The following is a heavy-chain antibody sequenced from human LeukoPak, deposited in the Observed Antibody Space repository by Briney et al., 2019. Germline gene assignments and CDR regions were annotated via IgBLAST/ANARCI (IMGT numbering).Heavy chain of an antibody. V-gene: IGHV4-59*11. CDR2: IHYSGST. CDR3: ARVRIMVRGGGMDV. CDR1: GGSIRSHY. Sequence: SETLSLTCSVSGGSIRSHYWSWIRQPPGKGLGWIGYIHYSGSTNYNPSLTNRVTISVDTSNSQFSLKLISVTAADTAVYYCARVRIMVRGGGMDVWGKGTTVTVST. J-gene: IGHJ6*04. D-gene: IGHD3-10*01.